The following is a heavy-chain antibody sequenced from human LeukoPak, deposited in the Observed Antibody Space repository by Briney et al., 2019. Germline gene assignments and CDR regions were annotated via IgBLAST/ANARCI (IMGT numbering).Heavy chain of an antibody. CDR3: ARQSYVWGNYRSDDALDI. CDR1: GYTFTSYY. D-gene: IGHD3-16*02. J-gene: IGHJ3*02. V-gene: IGHV1-46*01. CDR2: INPSGGST. Sequence: ASVKVSCKASGYTFTSYYMHWARQAPGQGLEWMGIINPSGGSTSYAQKFQGRVTMTTDTSTSTAYMELRSLRSDDTAVYYCARQSYVWGNYRSDDALDIWGQGTMVTVSS.